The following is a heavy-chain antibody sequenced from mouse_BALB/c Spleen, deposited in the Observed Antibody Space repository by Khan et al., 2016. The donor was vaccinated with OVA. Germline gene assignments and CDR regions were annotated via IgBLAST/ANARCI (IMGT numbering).Heavy chain of an antibody. J-gene: IGHJ4*01. CDR3: ARQPYYHYYIMDY. D-gene: IGHD2-10*01. CDR1: GFSLTNYG. V-gene: IGHV2-6-1*01. Sequence: QVQLKQSGPGLVAPSQSLSITCTISGFSLTNYGVHWVRQPPGKGLEWLVVIWSDGSATYNSALKSRLSISKDNSKNQVFLKMNSLQTDDTAMYYCARQPYYHYYIMDYWGQGTSFTVSS. CDR2: IWSDGSA.